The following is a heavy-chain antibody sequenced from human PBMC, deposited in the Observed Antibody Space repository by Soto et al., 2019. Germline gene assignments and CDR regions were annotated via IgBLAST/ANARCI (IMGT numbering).Heavy chain of an antibody. J-gene: IGHJ6*03. V-gene: IGHV4-59*01. CDR2: IYYSGST. Sequence: PSETLSLTCTVSGGSISSYYWSWIRQPPGKGLEWIGYIYYSGSTNYNPSLKSRVTISVDTSKNQFSLKLSSVTAADTAVYYCAREDYILTFPTPDYYYYYMDVWGKGTTVTVSS. CDR3: AREDYILTFPTPDYYYYYMDV. D-gene: IGHD3-9*01. CDR1: GGSISSYY.